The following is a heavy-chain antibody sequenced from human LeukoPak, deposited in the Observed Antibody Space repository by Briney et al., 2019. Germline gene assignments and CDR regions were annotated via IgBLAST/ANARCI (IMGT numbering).Heavy chain of an antibody. J-gene: IGHJ3*02. D-gene: IGHD1-26*01. CDR3: ARDRGSYSSVYAFDI. CDR1: GFTFSSYW. Sequence: GGSLRLSCAASGFTFSSYWMHWVRQAPGKGLVWVSRINSDGSSTSYADSVKGRFTISRDNAKNTLYLQMNSLRAEDTAVYYCARDRGSYSSVYAFDIWGQGTMVTVSS. CDR2: INSDGSST. V-gene: IGHV3-74*01.